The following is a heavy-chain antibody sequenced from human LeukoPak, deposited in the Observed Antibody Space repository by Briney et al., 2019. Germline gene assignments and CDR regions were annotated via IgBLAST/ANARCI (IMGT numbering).Heavy chain of an antibody. J-gene: IGHJ4*02. CDR1: GGSISSYY. CDR3: VRMDSGSGSYYFEN. D-gene: IGHD3-10*01. V-gene: IGHV4-59*01. CDR2: IYYTGST. Sequence: KPSETLSLTCTVSGGSISSYYWSWTRHPPGKGLEWIGHIYYTGSTNYNPSLKSRVTISVDTSKNQFSLKVSSVTAADTAVYYCVRMDSGSGSYYFENWGQGTLVTVSS.